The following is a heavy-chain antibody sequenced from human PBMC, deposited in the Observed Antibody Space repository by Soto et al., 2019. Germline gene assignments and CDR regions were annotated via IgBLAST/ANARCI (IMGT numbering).Heavy chain of an antibody. J-gene: IGHJ4*02. D-gene: IGHD3-22*01. V-gene: IGHV3-48*03. CDR2: ISDGGVI. CDR3: ARSSGHYRPFDS. CDR1: GFTFSSFA. Sequence: PGGSLRLSCAASGFTFSSFAMNWVRQAPGKGLEWVSHISDGGVIYYADSVKGRFTISRDNAKDSLYLQMNSLRAEDTAVYYCARSSGHYRPFDSWGQGTLVTVSS.